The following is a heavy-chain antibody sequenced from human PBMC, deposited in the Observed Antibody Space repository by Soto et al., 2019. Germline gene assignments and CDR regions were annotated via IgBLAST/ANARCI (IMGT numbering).Heavy chain of an antibody. V-gene: IGHV3-74*01. CDR1: GFTFTTYW. D-gene: IGHD3-16*01. CDR2: IKHNATNT. CDR3: VRVARLVYYSDH. Sequence: EVQLVESGGGLVQPGGSLRLSCAASGFTFTTYWIHWVRLAPGKGLVWLARIKHNATNTNYADSGKGRFTVSRDNSTNTVHRQMSSLAAEETCSYFCVRVARLVYYSDHWGQGVPVTVSS. J-gene: IGHJ4*02.